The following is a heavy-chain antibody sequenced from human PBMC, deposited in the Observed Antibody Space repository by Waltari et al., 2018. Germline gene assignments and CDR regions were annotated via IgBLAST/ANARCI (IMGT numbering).Heavy chain of an antibody. D-gene: IGHD6-19*01. J-gene: IGHJ4*02. CDR1: GFTFNNYV. Sequence: EVQLLESGGGLVQPGGSLRLSCAASGFTFNNYVMTWVRQAPGKGLEWVSGVSSSGSITYYADSVKGRFTISRDNSKNTLSLQMNSLRVDDTAVYYCAKVYGSGWSPGEYCGLGTLVTVSS. CDR2: VSSSGSIT. V-gene: IGHV3-23*01. CDR3: AKVYGSGWSPGEY.